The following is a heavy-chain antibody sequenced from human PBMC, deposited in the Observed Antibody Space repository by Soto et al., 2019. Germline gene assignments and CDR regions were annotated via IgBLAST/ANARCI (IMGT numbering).Heavy chain of an antibody. V-gene: IGHV3-23*01. CDR3: ATEPWLLQGHFDS. J-gene: IGHJ4*02. Sequence: EVQLLESGRGLVRPGGSLRLSCAASGFSFTNYAMSWVRQAPGKGLEWLSAISVSGETTYYADSVRGRFTSSRDNSRATMFLQMSNLRAEDTARYYCATEPWLLQGHFDSWGQGILVTVSS. CDR1: GFSFTNYA. D-gene: IGHD4-4*01. CDR2: ISVSGETT.